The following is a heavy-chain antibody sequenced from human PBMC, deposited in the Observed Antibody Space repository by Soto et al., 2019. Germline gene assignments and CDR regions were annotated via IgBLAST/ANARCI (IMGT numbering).Heavy chain of an antibody. CDR3: ARGRYYGSGSRTDYYYYYGMDV. CDR1: GGTFSSYA. Sequence: QVQLVQSGAEVKKPGSSVKVSCKASGGTFSSYAISWVRQAPGQGLEWMGGMIPIFGTANYAQKFQGRVTITADESTSTAYMELSSLRAEDTAVYYCARGRYYGSGSRTDYYYYYGMDVWGQGTTVTVSS. CDR2: MIPIFGTA. J-gene: IGHJ6*02. D-gene: IGHD3-10*01. V-gene: IGHV1-69*12.